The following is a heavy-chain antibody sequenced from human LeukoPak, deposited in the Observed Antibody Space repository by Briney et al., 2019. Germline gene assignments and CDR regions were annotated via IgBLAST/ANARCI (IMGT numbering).Heavy chain of an antibody. Sequence: PGGSLRLSCAASGFTFSSYAMHWVRQAPGKGLEWVAVISYDGSNKYYADSVKGRFTISRDNSKNTLYLQMNSLRAEDTAVYYCARGGRRRATYYDFWSGYYPFDYWGQGTLVTVSS. V-gene: IGHV3-30-3*01. D-gene: IGHD3-3*01. J-gene: IGHJ4*02. CDR2: ISYDGSNK. CDR1: GFTFSSYA. CDR3: ARGGRRRATYYDFWSGYYPFDY.